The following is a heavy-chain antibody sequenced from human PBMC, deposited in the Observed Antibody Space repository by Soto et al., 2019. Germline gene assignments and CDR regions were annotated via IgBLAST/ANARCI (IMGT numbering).Heavy chain of an antibody. CDR1: GFTFSSYA. Sequence: GESLKISCSASGFTFSSYAMHWVRQAPGKGLEYVSAISSNGGSTYYADSVKGRFTISRDNSKNTLYLQMSSLRAEDTAVYYCVKELGLAAAGKKGFDYWGQGTLVTVSS. D-gene: IGHD6-13*01. J-gene: IGHJ4*02. CDR2: ISSNGGST. CDR3: VKELGLAAAGKKGFDY. V-gene: IGHV3-64D*09.